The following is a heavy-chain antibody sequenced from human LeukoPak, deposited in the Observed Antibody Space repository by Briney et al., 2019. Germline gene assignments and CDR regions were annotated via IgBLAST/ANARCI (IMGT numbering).Heavy chain of an antibody. CDR3: ASLLDYYGSGSYYPTSGIDV. D-gene: IGHD3-10*01. CDR2: ISYDGSNK. J-gene: IGHJ6*04. Sequence: GGSLRLSCAASGFTFSSYAMHWVRQAPGKGLEWVAVISYDGSNKYYADSVKGRFTISRDNSKNTLYLQMNSLRAEDTAVYYCASLLDYYGSGSYYPTSGIDVWGKGTTVTVSS. CDR1: GFTFSSYA. V-gene: IGHV3-30*04.